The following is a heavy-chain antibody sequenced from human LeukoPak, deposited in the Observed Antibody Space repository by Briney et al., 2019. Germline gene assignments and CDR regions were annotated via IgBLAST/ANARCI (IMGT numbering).Heavy chain of an antibody. J-gene: IGHJ5*02. CDR1: GGSISSYY. V-gene: IGHV4-4*07. Sequence: SETLSLTCTVSGGSISSYYWSWIRQPAGKGLEWIGRIYTSGSTNYNPSLKSRVTMSVDTSKNQFSLKLSSVPAADTAVYYCARDLAAAGTDWFDPWGQGTLVTVSS. CDR2: IYTSGST. D-gene: IGHD6-13*01. CDR3: ARDLAAAGTDWFDP.